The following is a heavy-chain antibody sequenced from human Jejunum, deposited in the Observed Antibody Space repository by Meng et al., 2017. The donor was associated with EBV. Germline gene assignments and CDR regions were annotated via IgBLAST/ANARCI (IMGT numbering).Heavy chain of an antibody. J-gene: IGHJ4*02. D-gene: IGHD2-15*01. CDR1: GYTFNSYA. CDR3: VKKGTRLTTHGYHFDY. Sequence: QVQLVQSGAEVKEPGASVKVSCKASGYTFNSYAIHWVRQAPGQRLEWMGWIHTDNGGTKYSQEFQDRVPITRDTSASTAYMEISSLRSEDTAVYYCVKKGTRLTTHGYHFDYWGQGTLVTVSS. V-gene: IGHV1-3*04. CDR2: IHTDNGGT.